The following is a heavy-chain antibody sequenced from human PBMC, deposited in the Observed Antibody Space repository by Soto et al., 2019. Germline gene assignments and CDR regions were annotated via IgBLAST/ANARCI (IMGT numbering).Heavy chain of an antibody. J-gene: IGHJ4*02. V-gene: IGHV1-46*01. CDR2: INPSGGST. CDR1: GGTFSSYA. Sequence: ASVKVSCKASGGTFSSYAISWVRQAPGQGLEWMGIINPSGGSTSYAQKFQGRVTMTRDTSTSTVYMELSSLRSEDTAVYYCARDGSYGSGSIEYYFDYWGQGTLVTVSS. D-gene: IGHD3-10*01. CDR3: ARDGSYGSGSIEYYFDY.